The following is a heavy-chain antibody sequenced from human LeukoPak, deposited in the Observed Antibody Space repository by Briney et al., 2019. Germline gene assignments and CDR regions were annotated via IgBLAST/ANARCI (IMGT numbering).Heavy chain of an antibody. CDR3: ATRYVIAAAGTSED. Sequence: PSETLSLTCNVSGCSISSSSYYWVWIRQPPGKGLEGIGSIYYSGSTYYNPSLKSRVTISVDTSKNQFSLKLSSVTAADTAVYYCATRYVIAAAGTSEDWGQGTLVTVSS. D-gene: IGHD6-13*01. V-gene: IGHV4-39*01. CDR1: GCSISSSSYY. J-gene: IGHJ4*02. CDR2: IYYSGST.